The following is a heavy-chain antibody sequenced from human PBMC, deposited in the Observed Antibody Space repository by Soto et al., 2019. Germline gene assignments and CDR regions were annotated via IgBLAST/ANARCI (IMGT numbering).Heavy chain of an antibody. CDR2: IYYSGST. CDR3: ARVVVVVPARPFDL. J-gene: IGHJ5*02. V-gene: IGHV4-30-4*01. D-gene: IGHD2-2*01. CDR1: GGSISSGDYY. Sequence: TLSLSCTVSGGSISSGDYYWSWIRQPPGKGLEWVGYIYYSGSTYYDPSLKSRVTISVDTSKNQFSLKLSSVTAADTAVYYCARVVVVVPARPFDLWGQGTLVTVSS.